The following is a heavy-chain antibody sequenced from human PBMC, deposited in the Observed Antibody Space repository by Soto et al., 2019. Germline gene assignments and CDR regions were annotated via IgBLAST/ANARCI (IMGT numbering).Heavy chain of an antibody. V-gene: IGHV3-23*01. J-gene: IGHJ4*02. Sequence: EVQLLESGGGLVQPGGSLRLSCAASGFTFSSYAMSWVRQAPGKGLEWVSAISGSGDATYYADSVKGRFSISRDNSKNTLFLQMNSLKADDTAVFYCATPTGLEVTGPDYWGQGTLVTVSS. D-gene: IGHD6-19*01. CDR2: ISGSGDAT. CDR3: ATPTGLEVTGPDY. CDR1: GFTFSSYA.